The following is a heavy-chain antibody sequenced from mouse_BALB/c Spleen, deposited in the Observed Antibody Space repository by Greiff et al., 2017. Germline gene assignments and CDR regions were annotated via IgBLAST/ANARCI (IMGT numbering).Heavy chain of an antibody. CDR1: GFTFSDYY. V-gene: IGHV5-4*02. Sequence: EVMLVESGGGLVKPGGSLKLSCAASGFTFSDYYMYWVRQTPEKRLEWVATISDGGSYTYYPDSVKGRFTISRDNAKNNLYLQMSSLKSEDTAMYYCARAGRYYAMDYWGQGTSVTVSS. CDR3: ARAGRYYAMDY. D-gene: IGHD3-3*01. CDR2: ISDGGSYT. J-gene: IGHJ4*01.